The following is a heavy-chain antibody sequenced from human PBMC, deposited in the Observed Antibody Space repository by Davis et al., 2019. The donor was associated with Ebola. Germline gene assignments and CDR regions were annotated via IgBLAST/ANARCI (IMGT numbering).Heavy chain of an antibody. J-gene: IGHJ5*02. D-gene: IGHD5-18*01. CDR2: IYYNGST. CDR1: GGTVSSGSYY. V-gene: IGHV4-61*01. CDR3: ARGWRGYSYVAWSDP. Sequence: PSETLSLTCTVSGGTVSSGSYYWSWIRQPPGKGLGWIGYIYYNGSTNYNPSLKSRVTISVDTSKNRFSLKLSSVTAADTAVYYCARGWRGYSYVAWSDPWGQGTLVTVSS.